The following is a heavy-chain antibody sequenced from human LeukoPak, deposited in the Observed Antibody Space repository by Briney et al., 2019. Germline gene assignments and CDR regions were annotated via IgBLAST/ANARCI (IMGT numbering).Heavy chain of an antibody. CDR3: ARGLGYCTSTTCLLPFDY. D-gene: IGHD2-2*01. CDR1: GFTVSTHY. V-gene: IGHV3-53*01. J-gene: IGHJ4*02. Sequence: GGSLRLSCAASGFTVSTHYMTWVRQAPGKGLECVSVIYSGGSTYYADSVKGRFTVSRDNSKNTLYLQMNSPRAEDTAMYYYARGLGYCTSTTCLLPFDYWGQGTLVTVSS. CDR2: IYSGGST.